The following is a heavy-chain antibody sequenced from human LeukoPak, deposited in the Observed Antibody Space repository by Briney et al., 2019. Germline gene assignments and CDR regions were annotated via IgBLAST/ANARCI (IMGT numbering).Heavy chain of an antibody. CDR3: ARGDYGSGSYWIRAEYFQH. V-gene: IGHV4-61*09. CDR2: IYASGSP. CDR1: GGSISSGGYY. Sequence: PSQTLSLTCTVSGGSISSGGYYWSWIRQHPGKGLEWIGHIYASGSPNYNPSLKSRVTMSLDTSKNQFSLRLSSVTAADTAVYYCARGDYGSGSYWIRAEYFQHWGQGTLVTVSS. J-gene: IGHJ1*01. D-gene: IGHD3-10*01.